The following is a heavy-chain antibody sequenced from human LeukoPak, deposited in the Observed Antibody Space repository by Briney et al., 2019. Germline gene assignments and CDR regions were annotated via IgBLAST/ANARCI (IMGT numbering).Heavy chain of an antibody. CDR1: GGSISSYY. D-gene: IGHD6-6*01. J-gene: IGHJ4*02. Sequence: PSETLSLTCTVSGGSISSYYWSWIRQPAGKGLEWIGRIYTSGSTNYNPSLKSRVTMSVDTSKNQFSLKLSSVTAADTAVYYCARSPHSLIAARQYYFDYWGQGTLVTVSS. V-gene: IGHV4-4*07. CDR3: ARSPHSLIAARQYYFDY. CDR2: IYTSGST.